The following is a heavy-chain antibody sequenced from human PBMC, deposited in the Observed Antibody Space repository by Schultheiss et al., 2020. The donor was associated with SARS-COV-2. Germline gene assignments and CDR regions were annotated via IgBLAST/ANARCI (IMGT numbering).Heavy chain of an antibody. Sequence: GESLKISCAASGFTFSSYSMNWVRQAPGKGLEWVSSISSSSSYIYYADSVKGRFTISRDNAKNSLYLQMNSLRAEDTAVYYCARIVPAAMANYYYYGMDVWGQGTTVTVSS. CDR3: ARIVPAAMANYYYYGMDV. CDR2: ISSSSSYI. V-gene: IGHV3-21*01. J-gene: IGHJ6*02. D-gene: IGHD2-2*01. CDR1: GFTFSSYS.